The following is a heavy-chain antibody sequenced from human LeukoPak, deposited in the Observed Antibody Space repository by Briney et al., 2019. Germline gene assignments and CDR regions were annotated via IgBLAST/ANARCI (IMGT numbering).Heavy chain of an antibody. D-gene: IGHD6-19*01. CDR3: ARAFIAVARDAFDI. Sequence: PSETLCLTCTVSGGSISSGRYYWGWGRQPAGKGLEWIGRNYTSASTHYTTSLTSRVTIPVDTSKNQFSLKLSSVTAADTAVYYCARAFIAVARDAFDIWGQGKMVTVSS. CDR2: NYTSAST. J-gene: IGHJ3*02. CDR1: GGSISSGRYY. V-gene: IGHV4-61*02.